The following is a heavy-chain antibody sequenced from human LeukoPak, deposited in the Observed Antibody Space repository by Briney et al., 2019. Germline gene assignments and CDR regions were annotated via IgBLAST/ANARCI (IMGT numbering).Heavy chain of an antibody. CDR1: GFTFTSSA. CDR3: AAEGLPHYYGSGSYYSGYFDY. CDR2: IVVGSGNT. D-gene: IGHD3-10*01. J-gene: IGHJ4*02. Sequence: SVKVSCKASGFTFTSSAVQWVRQARGQRREWIGWIVVGSGNTNYAQKFQERVTITRDMSTSTAYMELSSLRSEDTAVYYCAAEGLPHYYGSGSYYSGYFDYWGQGTLVTVSS. V-gene: IGHV1-58*01.